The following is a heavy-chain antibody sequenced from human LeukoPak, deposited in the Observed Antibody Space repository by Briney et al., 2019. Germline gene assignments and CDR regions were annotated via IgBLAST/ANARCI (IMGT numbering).Heavy chain of an antibody. J-gene: IGHJ4*02. CDR3: ARDDTSAHFFDS. CDR1: GFTFKIYS. D-gene: IGHD3-10*01. CDR2: ISTDSSHT. V-gene: IGHV3-21*06. Sequence: GGSLRLSCAASGFTFKIYSMNWVRQAPGKGLEWVSSISTDSSHTYYADSVKGRFTVSRDNAKNSLYLQMNTLRAEDTAVYYCARDDTSAHFFDSWGQGTLVTVS.